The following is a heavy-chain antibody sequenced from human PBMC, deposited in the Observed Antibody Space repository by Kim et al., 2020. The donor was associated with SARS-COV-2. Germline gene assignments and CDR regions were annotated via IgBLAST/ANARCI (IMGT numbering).Heavy chain of an antibody. CDR1: GFTFSSHW. Sequence: GGSLRLSCVASGFTFSSHWMHWVRQTPGKGLEWVSRITSDGTIPEYADSVKGRFTISRDNARNTLYLEMNSLRVEDTAVYYCVRRDIAFDIWGRGTVVTVSS. CDR3: VRRDIAFDI. CDR2: ITSDGTIP. J-gene: IGHJ3*02. V-gene: IGHV3-74*01.